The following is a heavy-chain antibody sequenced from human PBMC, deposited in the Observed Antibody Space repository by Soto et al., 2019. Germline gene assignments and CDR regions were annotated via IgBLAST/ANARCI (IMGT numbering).Heavy chain of an antibody. D-gene: IGHD5-18*01. Sequence: TSETLSLTCTVSGDSISSYYWSWIPQPPGEGLEWIGFISYSGTTSYSPSLKSRVAISLDTSKNQFSLSLSSVTAADTAVYYCARGRGYSYGLDPWGQGTLVTVSS. CDR3: ARGRGYSYGLDP. J-gene: IGHJ5*02. CDR1: GDSISSYY. V-gene: IGHV4-30-4*08. CDR2: ISYSGTT.